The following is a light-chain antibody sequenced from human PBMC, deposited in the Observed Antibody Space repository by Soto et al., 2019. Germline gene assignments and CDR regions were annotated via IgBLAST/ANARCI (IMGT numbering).Light chain of an antibody. CDR3: QEYSTYPWT. CDR1: QSISSW. J-gene: IGKJ1*01. V-gene: IGKV1-5*01. CDR2: DAS. Sequence: DIQMTQSPSTLSASVGDRVTITCRASQSISSWLAWYQQKPGKAPKVLIFDASSLESGVPSRFSGSGSATEFTLTISSLQPYDFATYECQEYSTYPWTFGQGTKVDIK.